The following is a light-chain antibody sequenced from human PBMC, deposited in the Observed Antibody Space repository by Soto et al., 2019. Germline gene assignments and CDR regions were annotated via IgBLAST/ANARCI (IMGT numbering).Light chain of an antibody. J-gene: IGKJ5*01. Sequence: EIVLTQSPATLSLSPGERATLSCRASQSVSSSLAWYQQKPGQAPSLLSSDASNRSTGIPARFSGSGSGTDFTLNISSLEPEELAVYYCQQRSTWPIIFGQGTRREIK. CDR2: DAS. CDR3: QQRSTWPII. CDR1: QSVSSS. V-gene: IGKV3-11*01.